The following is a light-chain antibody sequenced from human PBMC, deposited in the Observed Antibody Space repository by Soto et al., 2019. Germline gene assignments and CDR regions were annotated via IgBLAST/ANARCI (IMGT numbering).Light chain of an antibody. Sequence: DIQVTQSPSTLSVSLGDRVTITCRASQTISSWLAWYQQKPGKATKLLIYKASTLKSGVPSRFSGSGSGTEFTLTIRSLQTDDFATYYCQHYNSYPEPFGQGTKVDIK. CDR1: QTISSW. J-gene: IGKJ1*01. V-gene: IGKV1-5*03. CDR2: KAS. CDR3: QHYNSYPEP.